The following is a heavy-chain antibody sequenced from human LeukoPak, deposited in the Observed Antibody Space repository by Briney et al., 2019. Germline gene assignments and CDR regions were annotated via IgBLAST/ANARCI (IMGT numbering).Heavy chain of an antibody. J-gene: IGHJ4*02. CDR1: GGSISGYY. Sequence: PSETLSLTCTVSGGSISGYYWNWIRQPAGKGLDWIGRVYTSGTTNYSPSLKSRITMSVDTSKNQFSLRLISVTAADTAVYYCARSTGWSSDLFDYWGQGALVTVSS. V-gene: IGHV4-4*07. CDR2: VYTSGTT. D-gene: IGHD6-19*01. CDR3: ARSTGWSSDLFDY.